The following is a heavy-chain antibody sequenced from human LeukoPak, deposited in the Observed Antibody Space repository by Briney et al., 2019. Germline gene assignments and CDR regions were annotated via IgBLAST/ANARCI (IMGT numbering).Heavy chain of an antibody. CDR1: GFTFSSYA. V-gene: IGHV3-23*01. Sequence: TGGSLRLSCAASGFTFSSYAMSWVRQAPGKGLEWVSAISGSGGSTYYADSVKGRFTISRDNSKNTLYLRMNSLRAEDTAVYYCAKAFYYYDSSGSYWGQGTLVTVSS. CDR3: AKAFYYYDSSGSY. J-gene: IGHJ4*02. D-gene: IGHD3-22*01. CDR2: ISGSGGST.